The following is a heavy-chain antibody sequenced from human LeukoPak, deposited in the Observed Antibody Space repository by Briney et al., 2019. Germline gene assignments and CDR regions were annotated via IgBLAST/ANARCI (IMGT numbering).Heavy chain of an antibody. J-gene: IGHJ4*02. D-gene: IGHD2-2*01. Sequence: PGGSLRLSCEASGFTFRDYYMSWIRQAPGMGLEWVSYISNSGNTIYYADSVKGRFTISRDNAKNSLYLQMNSLRAEDTAVYYCARDALVFLTTRPVPVDYWGQGTLVTVSS. CDR3: ARDALVFLTTRPVPVDY. CDR2: ISNSGNTI. V-gene: IGHV3-11*04. CDR1: GFTFRDYY.